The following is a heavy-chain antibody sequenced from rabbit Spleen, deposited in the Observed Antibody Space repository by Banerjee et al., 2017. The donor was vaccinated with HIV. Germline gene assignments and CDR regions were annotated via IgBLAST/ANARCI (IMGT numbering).Heavy chain of an antibody. V-gene: IGHV1S45*01. J-gene: IGHJ4*01. CDR3: ARDSGSGHYIDVLFSL. CDR2: IYTGNGKT. D-gene: IGHD1-1*01. Sequence: QQQLEESGGGLVQPEASLTLTCTASGFSFSVNYDMCWVRQAPGKGLEWIGCIYTGNGKTYYASWAKGRFTISKTSSTVDLKMTSLTVADTATYFCARDSGSGHYIDVLFSLWGPGPLVTVS. CDR1: GFSFSVNYD.